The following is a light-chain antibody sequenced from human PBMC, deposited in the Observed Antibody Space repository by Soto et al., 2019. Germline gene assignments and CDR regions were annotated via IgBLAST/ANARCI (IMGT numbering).Light chain of an antibody. CDR3: QQSYSSPPT. CDR2: GAS. V-gene: IGKV3-20*01. J-gene: IGKJ1*01. Sequence: EIVWTQSPGTLSLSRGERATLSCRASQSVISSYLAWYQQKPGQAPRLLIYGASSRATGIPDRFSGSRSGPDFTLTISSLQPEDFATYYCQQSYSSPPTFGQGTKVDIK. CDR1: QSVISSY.